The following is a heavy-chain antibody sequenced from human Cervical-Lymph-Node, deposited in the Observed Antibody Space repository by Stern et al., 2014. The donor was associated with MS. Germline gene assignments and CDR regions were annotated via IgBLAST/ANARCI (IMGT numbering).Heavy chain of an antibody. V-gene: IGHV5-51*03. CDR2: IYPGDSET. Sequence: EVQLVQSGAEVRKPGESLRISCEVSGYRFTNNWIGWVRQVPGKGLEWMGIIYPGDSETRYSPSFQGQVTILVDKSNSITFLHWSSLKASDTAIYYCARRGHGYMGIDYWGQGTLVTVSS. CDR3: ARRGHGYMGIDY. J-gene: IGHJ4*02. CDR1: GYRFTNNW. D-gene: IGHD1-1*01.